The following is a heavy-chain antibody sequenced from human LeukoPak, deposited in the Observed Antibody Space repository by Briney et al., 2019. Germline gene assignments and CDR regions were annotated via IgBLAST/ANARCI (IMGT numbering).Heavy chain of an antibody. CDR1: GFTFDDYA. V-gene: IGHV3-9*03. CDR3: AKDKGFGSDAFDI. Sequence: PGGSLRLSCAASGFTFDDYAMHWVRQAPGKGLEWVSGISWNSGSIGYADSVKGRFTISRDNAKNSLYLQMNSLRAEDMALYYCAKDKGFGSDAFDIWGQGTMVTVSS. D-gene: IGHD3-10*01. CDR2: ISWNSGSI. J-gene: IGHJ3*02.